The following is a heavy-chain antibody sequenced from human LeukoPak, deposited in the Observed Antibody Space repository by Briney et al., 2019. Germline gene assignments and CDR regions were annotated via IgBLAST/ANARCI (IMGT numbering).Heavy chain of an antibody. D-gene: IGHD2-2*01. Sequence: ASVKVSCKASGYTLTSYYMHWVRQAPGQGLEWMGIINPSGGSTNYAQKFQGRVTMIRDTSTSTVYMELRSLRSEDTAVYYCARDVGYCSSTSCRPLYYFDSWGQGTLVTVSS. V-gene: IGHV1-46*01. CDR1: GYTLTSYY. J-gene: IGHJ4*02. CDR3: ARDVGYCSSTSCRPLYYFDS. CDR2: INPSGGST.